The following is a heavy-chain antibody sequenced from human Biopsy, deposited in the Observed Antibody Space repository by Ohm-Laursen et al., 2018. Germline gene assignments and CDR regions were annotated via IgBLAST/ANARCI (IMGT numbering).Heavy chain of an antibody. CDR3: ARVSVTAYTLPRWFFDL. D-gene: IGHD2-21*02. CDR1: GDSVTKYY. J-gene: IGHJ2*01. CDR2: IYYSVMT. V-gene: IGHV4-59*02. Sequence: GTLSLTCTVSGDSVTKYYWSWIRQPPGKGLEWIGHIYYSVMTNYNPSLQSRVSISVDTSRNQVSLTLSSVTAADTAVYYCARVSVTAYTLPRWFFDLWGRGTLVTVSS.